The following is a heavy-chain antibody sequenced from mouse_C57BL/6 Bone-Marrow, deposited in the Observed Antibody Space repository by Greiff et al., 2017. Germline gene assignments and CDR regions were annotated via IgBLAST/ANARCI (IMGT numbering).Heavy chain of an antibody. CDR3: ARAYYDYVPTGFFDY. J-gene: IGHJ2*01. V-gene: IGHV5-16*01. CDR1: GFTFSDYY. D-gene: IGHD2-4*01. Sequence: EVQLVESEGGLVQPGSSMKLSCTASGFTFSDYYMAWVRQVPEKGLEWVANINYDGSSTYYLDSLKSRFIISRDTAKNILYLQMSSLKSEDTATYYCARAYYDYVPTGFFDYWGQGTTLTVSS. CDR2: INYDGSST.